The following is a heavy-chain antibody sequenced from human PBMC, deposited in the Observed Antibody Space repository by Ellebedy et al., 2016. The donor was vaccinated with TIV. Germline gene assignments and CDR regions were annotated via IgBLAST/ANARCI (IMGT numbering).Heavy chain of an antibody. D-gene: IGHD5-18*01. V-gene: IGHV3-33*01. J-gene: IGHJ4*02. CDR3: ARDRLRYSYAPFDY. Sequence: GESLKISCAASGFTFSSYGMHWVRQAPGKGLEWVAVIWYDGSNKYYADSMKGRFTISRDNSKNTLYLQMNSLRAEDTAVYYCARDRLRYSYAPFDYWGQGTLVTVSS. CDR1: GFTFSSYG. CDR2: IWYDGSNK.